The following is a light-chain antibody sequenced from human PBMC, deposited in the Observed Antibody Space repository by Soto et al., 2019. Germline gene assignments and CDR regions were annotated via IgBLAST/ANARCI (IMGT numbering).Light chain of an antibody. CDR3: SSFASTNHYV. CDR1: SSDIGRYDY. J-gene: IGLJ1*01. CDR2: EVN. Sequence: QSALTQPPSASGSPGQSVTISCTGTSSDIGRYDYVSWYQQHPGKAPKLLIYEVNKRPSGVPDRFSGSKSGSSASLTVSGLQSEDEADYYCSSFASTNHYVFGTGTKLTVL. V-gene: IGLV2-8*01.